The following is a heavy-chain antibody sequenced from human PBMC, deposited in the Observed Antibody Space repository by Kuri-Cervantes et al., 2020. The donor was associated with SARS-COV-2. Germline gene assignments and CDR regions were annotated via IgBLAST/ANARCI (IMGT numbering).Heavy chain of an antibody. V-gene: IGHV1-69*05. CDR2: INPMFHKA. CDR1: GGAFSSYP. CDR3: ARDAGIFGVVTRNDAFDI. D-gene: IGHD3-3*01. J-gene: IGHJ3*02. Sequence: SVKVSCKASGGAFSSYPLSWVRQAPGQGLEWMGEINPMFHKANFAEEFQGRVTLTTDESTSTAYMELSSLTSQDTAVYYCARDAGIFGVVTRNDAFDIWGQGTMVTVSS.